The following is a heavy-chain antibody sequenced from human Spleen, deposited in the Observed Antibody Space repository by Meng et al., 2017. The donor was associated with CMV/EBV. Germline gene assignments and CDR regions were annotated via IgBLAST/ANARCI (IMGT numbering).Heavy chain of an antibody. V-gene: IGHV4-4*07. D-gene: IGHD3-22*01. J-gene: IGHJ5*02. CDR1: GGSISSYY. CDR3: ARVYDSSGYYPNWFDP. Sequence: QVLLQESGPGLVTPSETLSLTCTVSGGSISSYYWSWIRQPAGKGLEWIGRIYTSGSTNYNPSLKSRVTMSVDTSKNQFSLKLSSVTAADTAVYYCARVYDSSGYYPNWFDPWGQGTLVTVSS. CDR2: IYTSGST.